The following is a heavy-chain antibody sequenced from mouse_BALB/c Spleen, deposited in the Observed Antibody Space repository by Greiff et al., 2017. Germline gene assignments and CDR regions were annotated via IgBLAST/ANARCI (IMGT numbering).Heavy chain of an antibody. CDR2: ISYSGST. CDR1: GYSITSDYA. CDR3: ARRDYGNSFDY. D-gene: IGHD2-1*01. J-gene: IGHJ2*01. V-gene: IGHV3-2*02. Sequence: EVKLMESGPGLVKPSQSLSLTCTVTGYSITSDYAWNWIRQFPGNKLEWMGYISYSGSTSYNPSLKSRISITRDTSKNQFFLQLNSVTTEDTATYYCARRDYGNSFDYWGQGTTLTVSS.